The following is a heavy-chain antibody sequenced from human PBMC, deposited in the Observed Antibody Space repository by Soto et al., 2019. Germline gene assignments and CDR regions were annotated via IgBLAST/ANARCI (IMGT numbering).Heavy chain of an antibody. CDR3: ARPHDYGDPYWYFDL. CDR2: IYYSGST. Sequence: PSETLSLTCTVSGGSISSSSYYWGWIRQPPGKGLEWIGSIYYSGSTYYNPSLKSRVTISVDTSKIQFSLKLSSVTAADTAVYYCARPHDYGDPYWYFDLWGRGTLVTVSS. CDR1: GGSISSSSYY. J-gene: IGHJ2*01. D-gene: IGHD4-17*01. V-gene: IGHV4-39*01.